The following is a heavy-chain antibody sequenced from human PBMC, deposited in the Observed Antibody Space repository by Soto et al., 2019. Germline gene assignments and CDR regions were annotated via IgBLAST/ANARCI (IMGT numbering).Heavy chain of an antibody. J-gene: IGHJ5*02. Sequence: QVQLQESGPGLVKPSETLSLTCTVSGGSISSYYWSWIRQPPGKGLEWIGYIYYTGSTDYNPSLKSGVTISLDTSKNQFSLKRSSVTAADTAVYYCASPKAWGQGTLVTVSS. CDR1: GGSISSYY. CDR3: ASPKA. CDR2: IYYTGST. V-gene: IGHV4-59*08.